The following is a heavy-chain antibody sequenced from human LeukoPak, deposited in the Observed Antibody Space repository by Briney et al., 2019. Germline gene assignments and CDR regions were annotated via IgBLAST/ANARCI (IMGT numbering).Heavy chain of an antibody. CDR3: ARGDFRDTAMVMFDY. Sequence: PSETLSLTCTVSGGSISSGDYYWSWIRQPPRKGLEWIGYIYYSGSTYYNPPLKSRVTISVYTSKNQFSLHLSSVTAADTAVYSCARGDFRDTAMVMFDYWGQGTLVTVSS. D-gene: IGHD5-18*01. CDR2: IYYSGST. V-gene: IGHV4-30-4*01. J-gene: IGHJ4*02. CDR1: GGSISSGDYY.